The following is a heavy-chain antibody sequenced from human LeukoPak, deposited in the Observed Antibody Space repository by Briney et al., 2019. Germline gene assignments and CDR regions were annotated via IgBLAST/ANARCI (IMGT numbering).Heavy chain of an antibody. V-gene: IGHV4-4*07. Sequence: SETLSLTCSVSGGSISSYYWNWIRQPAGKGLEWIGRIYSSGSSNYNPPLKSRVTMSVDMSKNQFSLKLSSVAAADTAVYYCARESGGKPRQFDYWGQGTLVTVSS. D-gene: IGHD3-10*01. CDR1: GGSISSYY. CDR3: ARESGGKPRQFDY. CDR2: IYSSGSS. J-gene: IGHJ4*02.